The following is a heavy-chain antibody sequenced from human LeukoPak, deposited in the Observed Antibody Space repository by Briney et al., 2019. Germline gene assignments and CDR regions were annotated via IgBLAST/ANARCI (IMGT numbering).Heavy chain of an antibody. J-gene: IGHJ4*02. D-gene: IGHD5-24*01. CDR3: ARSPIKGYRLLGY. CDR1: GRSFSGYY. V-gene: IGHV4-34*01. CDR2: INHSGST. Sequence: SETLSLTCAVYGRSFSGYYWSWIRQPPGKGLEWIGEINHSGSTNYNPSLKSRVTISVDTSKNQFSLKLSSVTAADTAVYYCARSPIKGYRLLGYWGQGTLVTVSS.